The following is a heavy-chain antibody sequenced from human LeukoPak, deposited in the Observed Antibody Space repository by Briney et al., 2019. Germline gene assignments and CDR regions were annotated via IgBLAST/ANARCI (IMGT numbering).Heavy chain of an antibody. CDR1: GGSFSGYY. Sequence: KPSETLSLTCAVYGGSFSGYYWSWIRQPPGKGLEWIGEINHSGSTNYNPSLKSRVTISVDTSKNQFSLKLSSVTAADTAVYYCARTPYCSSTSCYKGGNWFDPWGQGTLVTVSS. J-gene: IGHJ5*02. CDR2: INHSGST. V-gene: IGHV4-34*01. CDR3: ARTPYCSSTSCYKGGNWFDP. D-gene: IGHD2-2*02.